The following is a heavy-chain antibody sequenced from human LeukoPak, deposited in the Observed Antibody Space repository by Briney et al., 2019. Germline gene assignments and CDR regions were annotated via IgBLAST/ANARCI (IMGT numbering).Heavy chain of an antibody. J-gene: IGHJ5*02. Sequence: LSLTCAVYGGSFSGYYWSWIRQAPGKGLEWVSYISSSGSTIYYADSVKGRFTISRDNSKNTLYLQMNSLRAEDTAVYYCAHPTEYSSSWYGNWFDPWGQGTLVTVSS. CDR3: AHPTEYSSSWYGNWFDP. CDR1: GGSFSGYY. CDR2: ISSSGSTI. D-gene: IGHD6-13*01. V-gene: IGHV3-11*01.